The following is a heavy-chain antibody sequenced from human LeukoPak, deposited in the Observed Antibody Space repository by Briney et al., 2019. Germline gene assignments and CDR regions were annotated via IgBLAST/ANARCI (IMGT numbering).Heavy chain of an antibody. Sequence: SETLSLTCTVSGYSISSGYYWGWIRQPPGKGLEWIGSIYHSGSTYYNPSLKSRVTISVDTSKNQFSLKLSSVTAADTAVYYCARDPIAAAGRRGYYYYYYMDVWGKGTTVTVSS. D-gene: IGHD6-13*01. J-gene: IGHJ6*03. CDR1: GYSISSGYY. V-gene: IGHV4-38-2*02. CDR3: ARDPIAAAGRRGYYYYYYMDV. CDR2: IYHSGST.